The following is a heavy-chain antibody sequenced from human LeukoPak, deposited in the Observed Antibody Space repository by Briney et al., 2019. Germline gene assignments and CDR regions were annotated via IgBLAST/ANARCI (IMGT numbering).Heavy chain of an antibody. CDR2: ISGSGGST. J-gene: IGHJ4*02. CDR3: AKDLGYSGYDSRGY. V-gene: IGHV3-23*01. D-gene: IGHD5-12*01. CDR1: GFTFSSYG. Sequence: GGSLRLSCAASGFTFSSYGMSWVRQAPGKGLEWVSAISGSGGSTYYADSVKGRFTISRDNSKNTLYLQMNSLRAEDTAVYHCAKDLGYSGYDSRGYWGQGTLVTVSS.